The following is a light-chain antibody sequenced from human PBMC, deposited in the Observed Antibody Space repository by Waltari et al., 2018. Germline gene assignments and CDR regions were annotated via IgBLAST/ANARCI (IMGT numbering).Light chain of an antibody. CDR2: KAS. CDR1: RSISSS. J-gene: IGKJ1*01. V-gene: IGKV1-5*03. Sequence: CRAIRSISSSIAAYQLKPVKAPKPLIYKASSLGSWVPTRFTGSGSGTEFTLTISILEPDDFAAYYGQQYNSYSWSFGPGTQME. CDR3: QQYNSYSWS.